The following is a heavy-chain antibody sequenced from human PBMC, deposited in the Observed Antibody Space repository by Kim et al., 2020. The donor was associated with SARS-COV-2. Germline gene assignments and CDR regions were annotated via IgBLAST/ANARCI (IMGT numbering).Heavy chain of an antibody. V-gene: IGHV2-5*01. D-gene: IGHD5-18*01. Sequence: RYSPSLKSRLTITKDTSKNQVVLTMTNMDPVDTATYYCAHVDTVDDAFDIWGQGTMVTVSS. J-gene: IGHJ3*02. CDR3: AHVDTVDDAFDI.